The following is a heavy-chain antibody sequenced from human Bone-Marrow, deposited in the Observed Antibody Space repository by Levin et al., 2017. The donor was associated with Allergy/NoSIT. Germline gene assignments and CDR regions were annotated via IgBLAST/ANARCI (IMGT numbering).Heavy chain of an antibody. D-gene: IGHD5-18*01. CDR2: IIPIFRTP. Sequence: SVKVSCKTSGGTFSTYAINWVRQAPGQGLEWIGSIIPIFRTPNYAQKFQGRVTITADESTSTAYLDLGRLGSDDTAVYYCAEGNEEECNGYATGTDYWGQGTLVTVSS. CDR1: GGTFSTYA. CDR3: AEGNEEECNGYATGTDY. V-gene: IGHV1-69*13. J-gene: IGHJ4*02.